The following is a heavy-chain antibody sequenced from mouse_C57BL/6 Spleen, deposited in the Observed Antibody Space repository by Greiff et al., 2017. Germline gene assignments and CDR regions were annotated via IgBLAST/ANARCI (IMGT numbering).Heavy chain of an antibody. J-gene: IGHJ4*01. D-gene: IGHD2-3*01. CDR1: GYAFTNYL. CDR2: INPGSGGT. V-gene: IGHV1-54*01. CDR3: ARERTYYGYYGAMDY. Sequence: VQLQQSGAELVRPGTSVKVSCKASGYAFTNYLIEWVKQRPGQGLEWIGVINPGSGGTNYNEKFKGKATLTADKSSSTAYMQLSSLTSEDSAVYFCARERTYYGYYGAMDYWGQGTSVTVSS.